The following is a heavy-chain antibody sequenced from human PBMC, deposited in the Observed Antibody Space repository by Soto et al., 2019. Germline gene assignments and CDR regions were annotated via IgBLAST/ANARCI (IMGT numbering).Heavy chain of an antibody. CDR1: GDSVSDNSGA. J-gene: IGHJ6*02. Sequence: SETLSLTCAISGDSVSDNSGAWNWIRQSPSRGLEWLGRTYYRSKWFYDYAASVKTRITINPDTSKNQFSLQLNSVTPEDTAVYYCTRDRAVAGTYYYGMDVWGQGTTVTVSS. CDR2: TYYRSKWFY. D-gene: IGHD6-19*01. V-gene: IGHV6-1*01. CDR3: TRDRAVAGTYYYGMDV.